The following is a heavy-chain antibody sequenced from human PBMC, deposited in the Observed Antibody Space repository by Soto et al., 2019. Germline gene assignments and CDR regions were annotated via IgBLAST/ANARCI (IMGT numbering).Heavy chain of an antibody. V-gene: IGHV4-4*02. CDR1: GGSISSSNW. CDR2: IYHSGST. CDR3: AKTDYADEYFQH. D-gene: IGHD4-17*01. Sequence: SETLSLTCAVSGGSISSSNWWSWVRQPPGKGLEWIGEIYHSGSTNYNPSLKSRVTISVDKSKNQFSLKLSSVTAADTAVYYCAKTDYADEYFQHWGQGTLVTVSS. J-gene: IGHJ1*01.